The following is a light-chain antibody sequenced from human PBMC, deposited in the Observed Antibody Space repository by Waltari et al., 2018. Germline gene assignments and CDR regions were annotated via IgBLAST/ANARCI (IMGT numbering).Light chain of an antibody. CDR1: SSLTSS. Sequence: ESVLTPSPGTPSLSPGDRATLPCQARSSLTSSLAWYQQKPGQAPRLLMYDASKRATGVPARFSGSASGTDFTLTISSLVPEDFAVYYCQQRTDWPLMYTFGQGTKLEIK. V-gene: IGKV3-11*01. CDR2: DAS. CDR3: QQRTDWPLMYT. J-gene: IGKJ2*01.